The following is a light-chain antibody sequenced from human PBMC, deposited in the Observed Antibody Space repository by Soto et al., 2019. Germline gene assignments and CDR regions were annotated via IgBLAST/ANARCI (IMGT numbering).Light chain of an antibody. CDR1: QGISSY. Sequence: AIRMTQSPSSLSASTVDIVTITCLASQGISSYLAWYQQKPGKAPKLLIYAASTLQSGVPSRFSGSGSGTDFTLTISCLQSEDFATYYCQQYYSYPRTFGQGTKVDIK. V-gene: IGKV1-8*01. CDR2: AAS. J-gene: IGKJ1*01. CDR3: QQYYSYPRT.